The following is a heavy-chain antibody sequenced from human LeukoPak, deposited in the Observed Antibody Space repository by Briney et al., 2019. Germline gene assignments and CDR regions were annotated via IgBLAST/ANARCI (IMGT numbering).Heavy chain of an antibody. J-gene: IGHJ4*02. Sequence: PSQTLSLTCNVSGGSISSGNKYWSWIRQPPGKGLEWIGYIYYSGSTNYNPSLKSRVTISVDTSKNQFSLKLSSVTAADTAVYYCASGYDYRYDYWGQGTLVTVSS. V-gene: IGHV4-61*01. CDR2: IYYSGST. CDR3: ASGYDYRYDY. CDR1: GGSISSGNKY. D-gene: IGHD4-11*01.